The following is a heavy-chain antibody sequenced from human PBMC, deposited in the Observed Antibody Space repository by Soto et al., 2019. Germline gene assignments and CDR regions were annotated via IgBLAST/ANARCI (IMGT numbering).Heavy chain of an antibody. CDR1: GGTCSSYA. CDR3: AYENGLWFRAGPAFDP. V-gene: IGHV1-69*13. D-gene: IGHD3-10*01. Sequence: SLKVSYKASGGTCSSYAISWVLQAPGQGLEWMGGIIPIFGTANYAQKFQGRVTITADESTSTAYMELSSLRSEDTAGYYCAYENGLWFRAGPAFDPCGQGTQSTVRS. CDR2: IIPIFGTA. J-gene: IGHJ5*02.